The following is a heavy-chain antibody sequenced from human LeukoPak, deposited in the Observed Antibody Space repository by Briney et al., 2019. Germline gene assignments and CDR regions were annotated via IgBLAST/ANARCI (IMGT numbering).Heavy chain of an antibody. CDR2: IIPIFGIA. CDR1: GGTFSSYA. CDR3: AGPPLAGSGWYLDRYYFDY. J-gene: IGHJ4*02. Sequence: ASVKVSCKASGGTFSSYAISRVRQAPGQGLEWMGGIIPIFGIANYAQKFQGRVTITADESTSTAYMELSSLRSEDTAVYYCAGPPLAGSGWYLDRYYFDYWGQGTLVTVSS. V-gene: IGHV1-69*13. D-gene: IGHD6-19*01.